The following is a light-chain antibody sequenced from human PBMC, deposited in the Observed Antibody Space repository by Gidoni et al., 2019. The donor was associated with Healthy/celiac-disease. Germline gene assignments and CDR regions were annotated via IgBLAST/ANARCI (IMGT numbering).Light chain of an antibody. CDR3: QQYGSSPLYT. J-gene: IGKJ2*01. V-gene: IGKV3-20*01. CDR2: GAS. Sequence: IELTQSPGTLSLSPGERATLSCRASQSVTSSYLAWYQQKPGQAPRLLIYGASSRATGIPDRFSGSGSGTDFTLTISRLEPEDFAVYYCQQYGSSPLYTFXXXTKLEIK. CDR1: QSVTSSY.